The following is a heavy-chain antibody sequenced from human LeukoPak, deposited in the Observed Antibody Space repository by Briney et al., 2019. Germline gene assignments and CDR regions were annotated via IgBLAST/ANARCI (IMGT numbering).Heavy chain of an antibody. CDR3: ARVGYCSSSTCRNYFDY. Sequence: GGSLRLSCAASGFTFSTYAMHWVRQAPGKGLEWVAVILYDGTNQYYADSVKGRFTISRDNSRNTLYLQMNSLKVEDTAVYYCARVGYCSSSTCRNYFDYWGQGTLVTVSS. CDR2: ILYDGTNQ. J-gene: IGHJ4*02. V-gene: IGHV3-30-3*01. D-gene: IGHD2-2*01. CDR1: GFTFSTYA.